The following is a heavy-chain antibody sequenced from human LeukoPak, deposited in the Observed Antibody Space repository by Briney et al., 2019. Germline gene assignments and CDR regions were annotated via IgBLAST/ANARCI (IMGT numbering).Heavy chain of an antibody. Sequence: SVKVSCKASEGTFSSYTISWVRQAPGQGLEWMGRIIPILGIANYAQKFQGRVTITADKSTSTAYMELSSLRSEDTAVYYCASTQGQLYDYYYYGMDVWGQGTTVTVSS. D-gene: IGHD2-8*01. V-gene: IGHV1-69*02. J-gene: IGHJ6*02. CDR3: ASTQGQLYDYYYYGMDV. CDR1: EGTFSSYT. CDR2: IIPILGIA.